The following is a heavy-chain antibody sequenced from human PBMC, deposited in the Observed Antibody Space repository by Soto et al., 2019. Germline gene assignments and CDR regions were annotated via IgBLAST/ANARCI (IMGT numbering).Heavy chain of an antibody. CDR1: GGSISSYY. CDR2: IYYSGST. V-gene: IGHV4-59*01. D-gene: IGHD3-10*01. CDR3: ARGDYYGSGSYLHYYYGMDV. J-gene: IGHJ6*02. Sequence: SETLSLTCTVSGGSISSYYWSWIRQPPGKGLEWIGYIYYSGSTNYNPSLKSRVTISVDTSKNQFSLKLSSVTAADTAVYYCARGDYYGSGSYLHYYYGMDVWGQGTTVT.